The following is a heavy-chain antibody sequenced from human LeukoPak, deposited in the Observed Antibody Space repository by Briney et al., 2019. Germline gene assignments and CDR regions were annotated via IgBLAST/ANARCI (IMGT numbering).Heavy chain of an antibody. CDR2: ISWNSGSL. Sequence: GGSLRLSCAASGFTFDDYAMHWVRQAPGKGLEWVSGISWNSGSLDYADSVKGRFTISRDNAKNSLYLQMNSLRAEDTAFYYCAKDIAAAGQLGNDYWGQGTLVTVSS. J-gene: IGHJ4*02. V-gene: IGHV3-9*01. CDR1: GFTFDDYA. CDR3: AKDIAAAGQLGNDY. D-gene: IGHD6-13*01.